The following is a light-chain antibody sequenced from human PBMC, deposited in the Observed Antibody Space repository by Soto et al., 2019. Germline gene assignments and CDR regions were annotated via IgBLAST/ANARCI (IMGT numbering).Light chain of an antibody. CDR2: GAS. Sequence: EIVMTQSPATLSLSPGERATLSCRASQSVSNNLAWYQQKPGQAPRLLMYGASTRAIGFPARFSGSGSGTEFTITISSRQSADVSVYYCQQYNNWPPITFGQGTRLEIK. CDR1: QSVSNN. J-gene: IGKJ5*01. CDR3: QQYNNWPPIT. V-gene: IGKV3-15*01.